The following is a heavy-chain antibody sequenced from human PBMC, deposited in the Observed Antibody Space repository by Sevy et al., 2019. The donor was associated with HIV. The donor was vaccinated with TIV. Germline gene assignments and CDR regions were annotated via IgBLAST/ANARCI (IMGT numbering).Heavy chain of an antibody. CDR1: GLTFSNYV. J-gene: IGHJ3*02. D-gene: IGHD3-10*01. V-gene: IGHV3-23*01. CDR2: ISGSSGTT. CDR3: ARNRSPSGAFDI. Sequence: GGSLRLSCAASGLTFSNYVMSWVRKAPGKGLEWLSVISGSSGTTYAAESVKGRFTMSRDNSKNTLYLHMSGLGAEDTAVDYCARNRSPSGAFDIWGQGTRVTVSS.